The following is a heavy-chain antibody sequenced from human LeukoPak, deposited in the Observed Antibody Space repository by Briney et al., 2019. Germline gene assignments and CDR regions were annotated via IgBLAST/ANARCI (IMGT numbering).Heavy chain of an antibody. J-gene: IGHJ5*02. D-gene: IGHD3-3*01. V-gene: IGHV4-4*07. CDR3: ARGAIFGVANWFDP. CDR1: GGSISCYY. CDR2: IYTSGST. Sequence: SETLSLTCTVSGGSISCYYWSWIRQPAGKGLEWIGRIYTSGSTNYNPSLKSRVTMSVDTSKNQFSLKLSSVTAADTAVYYCARGAIFGVANWFDPWGQGTLVTVSS.